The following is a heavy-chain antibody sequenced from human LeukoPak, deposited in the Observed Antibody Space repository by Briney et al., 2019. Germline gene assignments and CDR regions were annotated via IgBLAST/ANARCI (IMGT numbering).Heavy chain of an antibody. CDR1: GFTFSTYA. J-gene: IGHJ6*02. D-gene: IGHD6-6*01. CDR2: IGPSGSST. Sequence: GGSLRLSCAASGFTFSTYAMSWVRQAPGKGLEWVSAIGPSGSSTYYADSVKGRFTISRDNSKNTLYLQMNSLRAEDTAVYYCAKDRVAARLYYYYGMDVWGQGTTVTVSS. CDR3: AKDRVAARLYYYYGMDV. V-gene: IGHV3-23*01.